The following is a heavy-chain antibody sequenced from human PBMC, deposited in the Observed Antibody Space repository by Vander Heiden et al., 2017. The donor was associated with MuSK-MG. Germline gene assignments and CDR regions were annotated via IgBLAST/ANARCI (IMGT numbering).Heavy chain of an antibody. CDR3: THYYYDSSGFPLWLDV. D-gene: IGHD3-22*01. J-gene: IGHJ6*02. CDR1: GFIFGGSA. CDR2: IRSKANSYAT. Sequence: EVQLVASGGGLVQPGGSLKLSCAASGFIFGGSALHGVRQASGKGLEWVGRIRSKANSYATAYAASVKGRFTISRDDSKNTAYLQMNSLKTEDTAVYYCTHYYYDSSGFPLWLDVWGQGTTVTVSS. V-gene: IGHV3-73*01.